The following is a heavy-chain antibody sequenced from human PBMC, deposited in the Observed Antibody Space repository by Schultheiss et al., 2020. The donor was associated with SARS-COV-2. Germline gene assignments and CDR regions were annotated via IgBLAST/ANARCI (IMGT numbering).Heavy chain of an antibody. J-gene: IGHJ4*02. V-gene: IGHV3-33*06. CDR1: GFTFSSYG. D-gene: IGHD3-10*01. CDR3: AKGKLYYYVSGSYSSDY. CDR2: IWYDGSNK. Sequence: GESLKISCAASGFTFSSYGMHWVRQAPGKGLEWVAVIWYDGSNKYYADSVKGRFTISRDNSKNTLYLQMNSLRAEDTAVYYCAKGKLYYYVSGSYSSDYWGQGTLVTVSS.